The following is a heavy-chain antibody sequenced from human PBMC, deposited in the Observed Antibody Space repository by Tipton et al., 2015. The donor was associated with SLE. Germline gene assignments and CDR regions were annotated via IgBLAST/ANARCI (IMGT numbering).Heavy chain of an antibody. CDR1: GFTFSSYA. Sequence: GSLRLSCAASGFTFSSYAMSWVRQAPGKGLEWVSVIYSGGSSTYYADSVKGRFTISRDNTKKTLYLQMNSLRAEDTAVYYCARAVADWGWLVVYWGRGTQVTVSS. J-gene: IGHJ4*02. CDR3: ARAVADWGWLVVY. D-gene: IGHD6-19*01. CDR2: IYSGGSST. V-gene: IGHV3-23*03.